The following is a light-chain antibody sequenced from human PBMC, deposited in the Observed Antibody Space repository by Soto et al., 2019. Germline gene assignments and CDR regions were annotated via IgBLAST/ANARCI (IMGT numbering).Light chain of an antibody. CDR2: KAS. Sequence: DIQMTQSPSXXXXXXVXXXTITCRASQTISSWLAWYQQKPGKAPKLLIYKASTLKSGVPSRFSGSGSGTEFTLTISSLQPDDFATYYCQHYNSYSEAFGQGTKVDIK. CDR1: QTISSW. CDR3: QHYNSYSEA. J-gene: IGKJ1*01. V-gene: IGKV1-5*03.